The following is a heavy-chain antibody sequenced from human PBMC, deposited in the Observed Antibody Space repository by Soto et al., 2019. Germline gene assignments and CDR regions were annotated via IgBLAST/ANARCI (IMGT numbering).Heavy chain of an antibody. J-gene: IGHJ4*02. D-gene: IGHD6-13*01. CDR1: GRSPSSISW. CDR3: AREVHSSSWYAYYFDY. V-gene: IGHV4-4*02. Sequence: PSQTLSPTWAVYGRSPSSISWWSWVRQPPGKGLEWIVEIYRSGSTNNDPSNKSRVTISGDKSKKQSSLKLSSVTAADTAVYYCAREVHSSSWYAYYFDYWGQGTLVTVSS. CDR2: IYRSGST.